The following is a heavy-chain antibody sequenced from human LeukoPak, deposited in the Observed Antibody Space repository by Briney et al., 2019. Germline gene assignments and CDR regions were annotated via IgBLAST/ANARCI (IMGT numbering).Heavy chain of an antibody. CDR2: IKSKTDGGTT. J-gene: IGHJ4*02. Sequence: GGSLRLSCAASGFTFSNAWMSWVRQAPGKGLEWVGRIKSKTDGGTTDYAAPVKGRFTISRDDSKNTLYLQMNSLKTEDTAAYYCTTDEYNWNDEAYWGQGTLVTVSS. V-gene: IGHV3-15*01. CDR3: TTDEYNWNDEAY. CDR1: GFTFSNAW. D-gene: IGHD1-1*01.